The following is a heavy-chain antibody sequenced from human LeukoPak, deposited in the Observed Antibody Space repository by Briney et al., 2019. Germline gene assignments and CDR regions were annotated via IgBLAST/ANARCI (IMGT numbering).Heavy chain of an antibody. Sequence: GSLSLSCAASGFTFSSYAMSWVRQAPGKGLEWVSAISGSGGSTYYADSVKGRFTISRDNSKNTLYLQMNSLRAEDTAVYHCAKDSAVGRWTYFDYWGQGTLVTVSS. CDR2: ISGSGGST. CDR1: GFTFSSYA. V-gene: IGHV3-23*01. D-gene: IGHD6-19*01. J-gene: IGHJ4*02. CDR3: AKDSAVGRWTYFDY.